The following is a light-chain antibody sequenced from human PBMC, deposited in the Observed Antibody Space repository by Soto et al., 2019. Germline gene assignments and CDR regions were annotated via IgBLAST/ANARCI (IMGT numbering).Light chain of an antibody. Sequence: DIQMTQSPSTLSASVGDRVTITCRASQSISSWLAWYQQKPGKAPKLLIYYASSLESGVPSRFSGSGSGTEFTLTISSLQPDDFATYYCQQYNSYSPETFGQGTKVEIK. CDR2: YAS. J-gene: IGKJ1*01. CDR3: QQYNSYSPET. CDR1: QSISSW. V-gene: IGKV1-5*01.